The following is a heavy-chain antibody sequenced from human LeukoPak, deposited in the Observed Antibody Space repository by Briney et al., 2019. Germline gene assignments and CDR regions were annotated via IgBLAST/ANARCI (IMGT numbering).Heavy chain of an antibody. CDR1: GFTFSSYA. J-gene: IGHJ4*02. V-gene: IGHV3-30-3*01. Sequence: GGSLRLSCAASGFTFSSYAMHWVRQAPGKGLEWVAVISYDGSNKYYADSVKGRFTISRDNSKNTLYLQMNSLRAADTAVYYCAGLAYCGGDCYSNFDYWGQGTLVTVSS. CDR3: AGLAYCGGDCYSNFDY. D-gene: IGHD2-21*02. CDR2: ISYDGSNK.